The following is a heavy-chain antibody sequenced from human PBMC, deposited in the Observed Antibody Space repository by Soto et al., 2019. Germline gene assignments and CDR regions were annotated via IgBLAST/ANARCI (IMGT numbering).Heavy chain of an antibody. CDR2: ISTSGSTI. CDR3: AREGGMDV. J-gene: IGHJ6*02. CDR1: GFTLSSYS. V-gene: IGHV3-48*01. Sequence: EVQLVESGGGLVQPGGSLRLSCAASGFTLSSYSINWVRQAPGKGLEWVSYISTSGSTIYYADSVKGRFTISRDNARNSVYLQVNSLRAEDTAVYYCAREGGMDVWGQGTTVTVSS.